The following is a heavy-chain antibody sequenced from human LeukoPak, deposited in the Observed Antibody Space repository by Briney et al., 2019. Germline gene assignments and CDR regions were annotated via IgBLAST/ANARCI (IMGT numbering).Heavy chain of an antibody. CDR1: GGSVISGSSY. J-gene: IGHJ6*02. CDR2: IFYSGST. CDR3: ARAHSIASYYYGVDV. Sequence: SETLSLTCTVSGGSVISGSSYWGWIRLPPGKGLEWIGNIFYSGSTYYNPSLQSRVTISVDTSQNQFSLTLSSVTAADTAVYFCARAHSIASYYYGVDVWGQGTTVTVSS. V-gene: IGHV4-39*07. D-gene: IGHD6-13*01.